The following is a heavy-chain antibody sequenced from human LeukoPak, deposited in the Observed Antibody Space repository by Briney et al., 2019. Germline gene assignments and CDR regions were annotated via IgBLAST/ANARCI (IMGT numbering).Heavy chain of an antibody. J-gene: IGHJ4*02. V-gene: IGHV4-30-2*01. D-gene: IGHD2-8*01. Sequence: SQTLSLTCAVSGGSISSGGYSWSWIRQPPGKGLEWIGYIYHSGSTYYNPSLKSRVTISVDRSKNQFSLKLSSVTAADTAVYYCARGSGPTHRSLIFDYWGQGTLVTVSS. CDR2: IYHSGST. CDR3: ARGSGPTHRSLIFDY. CDR1: GGSISSGGYS.